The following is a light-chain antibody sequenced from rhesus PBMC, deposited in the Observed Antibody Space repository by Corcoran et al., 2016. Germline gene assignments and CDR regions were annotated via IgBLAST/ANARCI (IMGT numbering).Light chain of an antibody. CDR2: DAT. J-gene: IGKJ1*01. CDR3: QQRNSYPRT. Sequence: DIQLTQSPSSLSASVGDRVTITCRASQGISSFLAWYQQKSGKAPKLLIYDATNLQSGVPSRFSGSGCGTEFTLTISSLQPEDCATYYCQQRNSYPRTFGQGTKVEIK. V-gene: IGKV1-38*01. CDR1: QGISSF.